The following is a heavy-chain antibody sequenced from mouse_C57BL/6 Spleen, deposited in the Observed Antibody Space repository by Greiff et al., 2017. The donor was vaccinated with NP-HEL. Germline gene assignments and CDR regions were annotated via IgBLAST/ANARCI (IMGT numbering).Heavy chain of an antibody. D-gene: IGHD1-1*01. CDR3: TETTVVAPWYFDY. CDR1: GYTFTSYW. J-gene: IGHJ2*01. Sequence: EVQLQQSGTVLARPGASVKMSCKTSGYTFTSYWMHWVKQRPGQGLEWIGAIYPGNSDTSYNQKFKGKAKLTAVTSASTAYMELSSLTNEDSAVYYCTETTVVAPWYFDYWGQGTTLTVSS. V-gene: IGHV1-5*01. CDR2: IYPGNSDT.